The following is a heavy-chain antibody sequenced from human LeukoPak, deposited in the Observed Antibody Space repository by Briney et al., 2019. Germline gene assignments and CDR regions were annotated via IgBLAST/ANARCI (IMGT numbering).Heavy chain of an antibody. V-gene: IGHV3-7*01. Sequence: GGSLRLSCAASGFAFNTYWMNWVRQAPGERLEWVASMNQDGTEKYYVDSVKGRFTISRDNAKNSLYLQMDSLRAEDTAVYYCARDQGNGCFDPWGQGSLVTVSS. D-gene: IGHD1-1*01. J-gene: IGHJ5*02. CDR1: GFAFNTYW. CDR3: ARDQGNGCFDP. CDR2: MNQDGTEK.